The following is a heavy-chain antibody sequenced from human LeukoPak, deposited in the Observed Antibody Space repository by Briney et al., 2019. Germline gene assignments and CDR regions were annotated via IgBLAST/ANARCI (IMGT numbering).Heavy chain of an antibody. D-gene: IGHD2-21*01. V-gene: IGHV4-30-4*08. CDR2: IYYSGST. CDR1: GGSISSGDYY. CDR3: AGAYCGCDCYNPYFQH. J-gene: IGHJ1*01. Sequence: SETLSLTCTVSGGSISSGDYYWSWIRQPPGKGLGWTGYIYYSGSTYYNPSLKSRVTISVDTSKNQFSLKLSSVTAADTAVYYCAGAYCGCDCYNPYFQHWGQGTLVTVSS.